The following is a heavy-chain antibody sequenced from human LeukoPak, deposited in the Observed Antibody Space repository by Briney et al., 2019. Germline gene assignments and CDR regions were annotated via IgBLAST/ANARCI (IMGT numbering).Heavy chain of an antibody. D-gene: IGHD5-24*01. CDR2: IRYDGNNK. V-gene: IGHV3-30*02. CDR3: AKGWRVEMATMVDI. Sequence: PGGSLRLSCAASGFTFSSYGIHWFRQAPGKGLEWVAFIRYDGNNKYYADSVKGRFTISRDNSKNPLYLQMKSLRAEDTAVYYCAKGWRVEMATMVDIWGQGAMVTVSS. CDR1: GFTFSSYG. J-gene: IGHJ3*02.